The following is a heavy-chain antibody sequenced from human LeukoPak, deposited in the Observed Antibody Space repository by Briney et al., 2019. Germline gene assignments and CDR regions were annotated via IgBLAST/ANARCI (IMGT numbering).Heavy chain of an antibody. J-gene: IGHJ4*02. CDR1: GFTFSSYW. CDR2: IKQDGSEK. D-gene: IGHD1-26*01. CDR3: ARGSGSLDY. V-gene: IGHV3-7*01. Sequence: GGSLRLSCAASGFTFSSYWMSWVRQAPGKGLEWVANIKQDGSEKYYVDSVKGRFTISRDNANNSLFLQMNRLRAEDTAVYYCARGSGSLDYWGRGTLVTVSS.